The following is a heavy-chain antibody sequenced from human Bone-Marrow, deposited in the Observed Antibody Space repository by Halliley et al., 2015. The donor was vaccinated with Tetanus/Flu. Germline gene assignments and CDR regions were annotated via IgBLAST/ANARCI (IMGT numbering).Heavy chain of an antibody. CDR3: ASRYCRGGTCYGGAFDL. Sequence: QVQLVQSGAEVKKPGASVKVSCKASGYSFTNYEINWVRQAPGQGLEWMGRISGYNGNPIYAQKVQGRIAMTTETSTTTAYMELRSLRFDDTAVYYCASRYCRGGTCYGGAFDLWGQGTLVTVSS. CDR2: ISGYNGNP. CDR1: GYSFTNYE. D-gene: IGHD2-15*01. V-gene: IGHV1-18*01. J-gene: IGHJ3*01.